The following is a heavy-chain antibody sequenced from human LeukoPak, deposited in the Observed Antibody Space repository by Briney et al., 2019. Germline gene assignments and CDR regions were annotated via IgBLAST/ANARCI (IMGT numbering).Heavy chain of an antibody. CDR2: INSDGSST. CDR1: GFTFSSYW. V-gene: IGHV3-74*01. D-gene: IGHD6-19*01. J-gene: IGHJ4*02. Sequence: GGSLRLSCAASGFTFSSYWMHWVRQAPGKGLVWVSRINSDGSSTSYADSVKGRFTISRDNAKNTLYLQMNSLRAEDTAVYYCARASVAGKYFDYWGQGTLVTVSS. CDR3: ARASVAGKYFDY.